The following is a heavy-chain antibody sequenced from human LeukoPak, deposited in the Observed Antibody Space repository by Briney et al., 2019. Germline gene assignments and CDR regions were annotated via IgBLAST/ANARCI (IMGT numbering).Heavy chain of an antibody. D-gene: IGHD2-2*02. V-gene: IGHV3-9*01. J-gene: IGHJ4*02. CDR3: AKDGVSEDIVVVPAAIPFDY. CDR1: GFTFDDYA. Sequence: PGRSLRLSCAASGFTFDDYAMHWVRQAPGKGLEWVSGISWNSGSIGYADSVKGRFTISRDNAKNSLYLQMNSLRAEGTALYYCAKDGVSEDIVVVPAAIPFDYWGQGTLVTVSS. CDR2: ISWNSGSI.